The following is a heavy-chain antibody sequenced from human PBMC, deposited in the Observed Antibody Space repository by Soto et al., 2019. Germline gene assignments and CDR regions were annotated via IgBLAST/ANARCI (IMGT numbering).Heavy chain of an antibody. V-gene: IGHV3-23*01. CDR2: IRGSGGST. Sequence: GGSLRLSCAASGFIFSSYAMTWVRQAPGKGLEWVSSIRGSGGSTYYADSVKGRFTISRDNSKNTLYLQMNSLRAEDTAVYYCAKGVETFDYWGQGTLVTVSS. J-gene: IGHJ4*02. CDR1: GFIFSSYA. CDR3: AKGVETFDY. D-gene: IGHD2-21*02.